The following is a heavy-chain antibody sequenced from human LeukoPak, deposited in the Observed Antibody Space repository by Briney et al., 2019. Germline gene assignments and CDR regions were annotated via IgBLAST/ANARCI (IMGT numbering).Heavy chain of an antibody. CDR3: AKSPGGVVSTSFDN. CDR1: GFTFTTYA. CDR2: IGVSGGSP. V-gene: IGHV3-23*01. Sequence: GGSLRLSCAASGFTFTTYAMSWVSQAQGKGLEWVSVIGVSGGSPYYADSVKGRFTISRDNSKNTLYLQMNSLRAEDTAVYYCAKSPGGVVSTSFDNWGQGTLVTVSS. D-gene: IGHD2-2*01. J-gene: IGHJ4*02.